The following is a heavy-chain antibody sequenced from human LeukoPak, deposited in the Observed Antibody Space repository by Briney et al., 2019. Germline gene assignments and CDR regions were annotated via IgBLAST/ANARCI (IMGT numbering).Heavy chain of an antibody. V-gene: IGHV3-7*01. D-gene: IGHD6-19*01. CDR2: IKQDGSEK. CDR3: AREKPGIAVAGTRFAFDI. J-gene: IGHJ3*02. Sequence: PGGSLRLSCAASGFTFSSYWMSWVRQAPGKGLEWVANIKQDGSEKYYVDSVKGRFTISRDNAKNSLYLQMNSLRAEDTAVYYCAREKPGIAVAGTRFAFDIWGQGTMVTVSS. CDR1: GFTFSSYW.